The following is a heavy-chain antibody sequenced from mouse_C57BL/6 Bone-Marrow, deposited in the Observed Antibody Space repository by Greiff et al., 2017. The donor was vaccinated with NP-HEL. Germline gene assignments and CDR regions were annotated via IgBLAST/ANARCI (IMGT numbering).Heavy chain of an antibody. V-gene: IGHV1-80*01. J-gene: IGHJ1*03. CDR1: GYAFSSYW. Sequence: QVQLQQSGAELVKPGASVKISCKASGYAFSSYWMNWVKQRPGKGLEWIGQIYPGDGDTNYNGKFKGKATLTADKSSSTAYMQLSSLTSEDSAVYFCAIITTVVAYVYFDVWGTGTTVTVSS. CDR2: IYPGDGDT. D-gene: IGHD1-1*01. CDR3: AIITTVVAYVYFDV.